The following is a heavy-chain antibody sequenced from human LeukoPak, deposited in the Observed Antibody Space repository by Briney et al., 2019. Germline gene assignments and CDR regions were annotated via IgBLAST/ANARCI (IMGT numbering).Heavy chain of an antibody. J-gene: IGHJ4*02. CDR3: ARAGSSGYYWGDY. CDR1: VGTFSSYA. CDR2: IIPIFGTA. Sequence: GSSVKVSCKASVGTFSSYAISWVRQAPRQGLEWMGGIIPIFGTANYAHKFQGRVTTTADESTSTPYMELSGPRSEDTAVDYCARAGSSGYYWGDYWGQGTLVTVSS. D-gene: IGHD3-22*01. V-gene: IGHV1-69*01.